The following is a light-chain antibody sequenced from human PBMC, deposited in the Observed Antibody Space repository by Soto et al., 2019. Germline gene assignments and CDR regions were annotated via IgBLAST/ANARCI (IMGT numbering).Light chain of an antibody. CDR3: QQRGNWRIT. J-gene: IGKJ5*01. CDR2: DAS. CDR1: QTVRNNY. Sequence: EFVLTQSPGTLSLSPGERATLSCRASQTVRNNYLAWYQQKPGQAPRLLIYDASNRATGIPARFSGSGSGTDFTLTISSLEPEDFAVYYCQQRGNWRITFGQGTRLEIK. V-gene: IGKV3D-20*02.